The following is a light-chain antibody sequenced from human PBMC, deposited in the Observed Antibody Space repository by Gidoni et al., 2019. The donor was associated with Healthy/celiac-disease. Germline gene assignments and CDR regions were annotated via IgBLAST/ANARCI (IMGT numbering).Light chain of an antibody. V-gene: IGKV3-15*01. CDR3: RQYNNWPPGGT. CDR1: QSVSSN. J-gene: IGKJ3*01. CDR2: GAS. Sequence: EIVMTQSPATLSVSPGERATRSCRASQSVSSNLAWYQQKPGQAPRLLIYGASTRATGIPARFSGSGSGTEFTLTISSLQSEDFAVYYCRQYNNWPPGGTFGPGTKVDIK.